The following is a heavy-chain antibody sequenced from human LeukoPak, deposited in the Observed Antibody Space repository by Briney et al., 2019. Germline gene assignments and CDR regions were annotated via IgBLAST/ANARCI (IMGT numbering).Heavy chain of an antibody. CDR3: AKDINGDYYFDY. V-gene: IGHV3-23*01. D-gene: IGHD4-17*01. J-gene: IGHJ4*02. CDR2: ISGSGGST. CDR1: GFTFSSYT. Sequence: GGSLRLSCAASGFTFSSYTMNWVRQAPGKGLEWVSAISGSGGSTYYAGSVKGRFTISRDNSKNTLYLQMNSLRAEDTAVYYCAKDINGDYYFDYWGQGTLVTVSS.